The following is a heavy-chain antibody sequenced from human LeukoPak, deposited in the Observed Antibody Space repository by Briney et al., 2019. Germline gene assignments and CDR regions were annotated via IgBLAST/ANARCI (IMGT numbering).Heavy chain of an antibody. Sequence: GGTLRLSCAASGFTFSSYGMSWVRQAPGKGLEWVSAISGSGGSTYYADSVKGRFTISRDNSKNTLYLQMNSLGAEDTAVYYCAKVLRTIRYYFDYWGQGTLVTVSS. V-gene: IGHV3-23*01. CDR2: ISGSGGST. D-gene: IGHD3-3*01. CDR1: GFTFSSYG. J-gene: IGHJ4*02. CDR3: AKVLRTIRYYFDY.